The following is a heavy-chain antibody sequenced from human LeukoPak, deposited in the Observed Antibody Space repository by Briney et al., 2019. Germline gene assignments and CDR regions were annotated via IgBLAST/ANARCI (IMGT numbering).Heavy chain of an antibody. V-gene: IGHV3-74*01. CDR2: INSDGSST. Sequence: PGGSLRLSCAASGFTFSSYWMHWVRQAPGKGLVWVSHINSDGSSTNYADSVKGRFTISRDNAKKTLHLQMNSLRAEDTAVYYCVAGCSGGSCYPGYWGQGTLVTVSS. J-gene: IGHJ4*02. CDR3: VAGCSGGSCYPGY. D-gene: IGHD2-15*01. CDR1: GFTFSSYW.